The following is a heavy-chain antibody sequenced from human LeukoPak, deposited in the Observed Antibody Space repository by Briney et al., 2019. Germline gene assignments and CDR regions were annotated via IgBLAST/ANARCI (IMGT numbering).Heavy chain of an antibody. CDR1: GGSFSGYY. Sequence: ASETLSLTCAVYGGSFSGYYWSWIRQPPGKGLEWIGEINHSGSTNYNPSLKSRVTISVDTSKNQFSLKLSPVTAADTAVYYCARGPRYSSGWYLYWGQGTLVTVSS. J-gene: IGHJ4*02. CDR3: ARGPRYSSGWYLY. D-gene: IGHD6-19*01. V-gene: IGHV4-34*01. CDR2: INHSGST.